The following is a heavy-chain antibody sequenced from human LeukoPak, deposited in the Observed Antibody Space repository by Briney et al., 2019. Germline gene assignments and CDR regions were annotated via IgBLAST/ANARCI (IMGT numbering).Heavy chain of an antibody. V-gene: IGHV3-72*01. CDR3: ARVTAITGATDALDF. D-gene: IGHD1-20*01. CDR2: IRKKPNSYTT. J-gene: IGHJ3*01. CDR1: GFTFSDHF. Sequence: GGSLRLSCAASGFTFSDHFMDWVRQAPGKGLEWVGRIRKKPNSYTTEYAASVKGRFTISRDDSKNSLYLQMNSLEAEDTGVYYCARVTAITGATDALDFWGQGAMVTVSS.